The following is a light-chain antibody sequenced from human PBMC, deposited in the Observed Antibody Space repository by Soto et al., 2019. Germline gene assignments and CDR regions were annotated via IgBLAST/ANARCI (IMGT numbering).Light chain of an antibody. CDR2: DAS. J-gene: IGKJ5*01. CDR3: QQRSNWPIT. V-gene: IGKV3-11*01. CDR1: QSVSSY. Sequence: EIVLTQSPATLSLSPGERATLSCRASQSVSSYLAWYQQKPGQAPRLLIYDASNRATGIQARFSGSGSGTDFSLTIRSLEPEDFAVYYCQQRSNWPITFGLGTRLEI.